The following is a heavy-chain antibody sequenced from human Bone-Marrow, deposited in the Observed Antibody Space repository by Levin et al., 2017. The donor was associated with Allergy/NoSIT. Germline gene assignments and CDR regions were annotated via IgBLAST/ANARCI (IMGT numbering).Heavy chain of an antibody. CDR3: ARNTERGSSWYGAFDY. CDR1: GFTVSSNY. V-gene: IGHV3-53*01. CDR2: IYSGGST. J-gene: IGHJ4*02. Sequence: GGSLRLSCAASGFTVSSNYMSWVRQAPGKGLEWVSVIYSGGSTYYADSVKGRFTISRDNSKNTLYLQMNSLRAEDTAVYYCARNTERGSSWYGAFDYWGQGTLVTVSS. D-gene: IGHD6-13*01.